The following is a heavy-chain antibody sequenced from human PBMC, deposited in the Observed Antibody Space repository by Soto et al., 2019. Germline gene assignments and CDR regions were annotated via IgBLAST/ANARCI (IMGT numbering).Heavy chain of an antibody. CDR2: MYHSGST. CDR3: VRDGPHISIFGYGDY. Sequence: SETLSLTCAVSGGSISSGGYSWSWIRQPPGKGLEWIGYMYHSGSTYYNPSLKSRVTISRDNFRNSLYLQMSSLRTADTAVYYCVRDGPHISIFGYGDYWGQGSLVTVSS. D-gene: IGHD3-3*01. CDR1: GGSISSGGYS. V-gene: IGHV4-30-2*01. J-gene: IGHJ4*02.